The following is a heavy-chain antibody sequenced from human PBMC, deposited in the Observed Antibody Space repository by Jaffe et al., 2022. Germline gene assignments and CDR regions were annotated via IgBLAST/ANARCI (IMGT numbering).Heavy chain of an antibody. V-gene: IGHV4-61*02. D-gene: IGHD3-9*01. Sequence: QVQLQESGPGLVKPSQTLSLTCTVSGGSISSGSYYWSWIRQPAGKGLEWIGRIYTSGSTNYNPSLKSRVTISVDTSKNQFSLKLSSVTAADTAVYYCAREKKRYFDWSPYYFDYWGQGTLVTVSS. CDR2: IYTSGST. CDR1: GGSISSGSYY. J-gene: IGHJ4*02. CDR3: AREKKRYFDWSPYYFDY.